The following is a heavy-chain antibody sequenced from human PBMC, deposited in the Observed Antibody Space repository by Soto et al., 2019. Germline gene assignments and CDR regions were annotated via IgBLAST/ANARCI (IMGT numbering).Heavy chain of an antibody. V-gene: IGHV4-34*01. CDR1: GGSFSGYY. Sequence: SETLSLTCAVYGGSFSGYYWSWIRQPPGKGLEWIGEINHSGSTNYNPSLKSRVTISVDTSKNQFSLKLSSVTAADTAVYYCARGKTYDFWSGLNWFDPWGQGTLVTVS. CDR2: INHSGST. CDR3: ARGKTYDFWSGLNWFDP. D-gene: IGHD3-3*01. J-gene: IGHJ5*02.